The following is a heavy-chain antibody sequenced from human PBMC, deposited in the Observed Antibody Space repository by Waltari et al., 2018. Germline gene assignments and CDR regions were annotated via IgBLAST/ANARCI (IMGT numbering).Heavy chain of an antibody. Sequence: EVQLVQSGAEVKKPGATVKISCKVSGYTFTDYYMHWVQQAPGKGLEWMGLVDPEDGETIYAEKFQGRVTITADTSTDTAYMELNSLRAEDTAVYYCAREGEMATIAANDAFDIWGQGTMVTVSS. D-gene: IGHD6-25*01. CDR2: VDPEDGET. V-gene: IGHV1-69-2*01. CDR1: GYTFTDYY. J-gene: IGHJ3*02. CDR3: AREGEMATIAANDAFDI.